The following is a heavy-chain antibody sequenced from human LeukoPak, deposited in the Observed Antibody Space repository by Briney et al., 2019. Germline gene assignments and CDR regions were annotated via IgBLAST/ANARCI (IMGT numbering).Heavy chain of an antibody. J-gene: IGHJ4*02. D-gene: IGHD3-22*01. V-gene: IGHV4-59*01. CDR2: TYYSGST. CDR3: ARVDSGYAPFDY. CDR1: GGSIRSYY. Sequence: SETLSLTCTVSGGSIRSYYWSWIRQPPGKGLEWIAYTYYSGSTNYNPSLKSRVTISLDTSKNQFSLKLTSVTAADTAVYYCARVDSGYAPFDYWGQGTLVTVSS.